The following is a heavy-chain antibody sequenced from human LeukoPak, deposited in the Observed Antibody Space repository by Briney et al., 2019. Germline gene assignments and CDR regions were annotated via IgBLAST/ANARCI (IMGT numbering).Heavy chain of an antibody. CDR2: IYSGGST. Sequence: PGGSLRLSCAASGFTVGSNYMSWVRQAPGKGLEWVSVIYSGGSTYYADSVKGRFTISRDNSKNTLYLQMNSLRAEDTAVYYCASQKAWAFDIWGQGTMVTVSS. J-gene: IGHJ3*02. CDR3: ASQKAWAFDI. CDR1: GFTVGSNY. V-gene: IGHV3-66*02.